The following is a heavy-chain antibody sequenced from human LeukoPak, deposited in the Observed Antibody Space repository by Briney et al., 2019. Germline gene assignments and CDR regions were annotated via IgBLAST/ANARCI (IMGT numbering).Heavy chain of an antibody. Sequence: SVKVSCKASGGTFSSYAISWVRQHPGQGLEWMGGIIPIFGTANYAQKFQGRVTITADKSTSTAYMQLSSLRSEDTAVYYCARSFGCSGGSCYSNWFDPWGQGTLVTVSS. CDR3: ARSFGCSGGSCYSNWFDP. V-gene: IGHV1-69*06. CDR2: IIPIFGTA. CDR1: GGTFSSYA. D-gene: IGHD2-15*01. J-gene: IGHJ5*02.